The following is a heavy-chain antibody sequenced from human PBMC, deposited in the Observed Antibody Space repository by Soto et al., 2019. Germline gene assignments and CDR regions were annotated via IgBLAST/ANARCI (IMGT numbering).Heavy chain of an antibody. D-gene: IGHD3-10*01. CDR3: SRRYAYGSGKYGVDV. V-gene: IGHV4-39*01. Sequence: PSETLSLTCTVSGGSISSSKYYWGWLRQPPGQGLEWIGTISYSGSTYYNPSINGRVIISANTSNNQSSLKLSSLTAADTAVYYCSRRYAYGSGKYGVDVWGQGTMVTVSS. CDR1: GGSISSSKYY. J-gene: IGHJ6*02. CDR2: ISYSGST.